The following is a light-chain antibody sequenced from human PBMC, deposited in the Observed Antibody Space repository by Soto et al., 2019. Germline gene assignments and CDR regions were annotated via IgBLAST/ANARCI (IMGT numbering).Light chain of an antibody. Sequence: DIQLNQSPSFLSASVGDRVTITCRARQGISSYLSWYQQKPGKAPKLLIYAASTLQSGVPSRFRGSRSGTEFTLSISNLQPDYFATYDIQTLNSYPRTFGQGTTVAIK. CDR2: AAS. V-gene: IGKV1-9*01. J-gene: IGKJ1*01. CDR3: QTLNSYPRT. CDR1: QGISSY.